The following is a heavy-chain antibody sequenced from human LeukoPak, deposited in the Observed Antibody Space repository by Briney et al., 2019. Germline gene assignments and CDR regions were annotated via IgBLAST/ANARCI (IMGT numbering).Heavy chain of an antibody. CDR2: ISGSGGST. Sequence: GGSLRLSCAASGSTFSSYAMSWVRQAPGKGLEWVSAISGSGGSTYYADSVKGRFTISRDNSKNTLYLQMNSLRAEDTAVYYCAKRSDGGVHFDYWGQGTLVTVSS. D-gene: IGHD3-16*01. CDR1: GSTFSSYA. CDR3: AKRSDGGVHFDY. V-gene: IGHV3-23*01. J-gene: IGHJ4*02.